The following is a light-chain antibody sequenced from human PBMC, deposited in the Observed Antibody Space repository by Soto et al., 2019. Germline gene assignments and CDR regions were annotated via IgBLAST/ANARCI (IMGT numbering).Light chain of an antibody. V-gene: IGKV3-15*01. Sequence: EIGIKRSPPTPSVYPEERVTLSCRDSQSVGRSLAWYQQKAGQAPRLLIYGASTRSTGTPVRFSGSGSGTEFSLTISSLQSEDFVVYYCEQYEKLPLTFCGGSKVDIK. CDR3: EQYEKLPLT. CDR2: GAS. CDR1: QSVGRS. J-gene: IGKJ4*01.